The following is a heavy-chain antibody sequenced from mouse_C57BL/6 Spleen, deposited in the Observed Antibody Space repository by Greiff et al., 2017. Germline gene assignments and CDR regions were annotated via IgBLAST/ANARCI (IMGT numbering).Heavy chain of an antibody. D-gene: IGHD2-1*01. CDR1: GYTFTDYE. V-gene: IGHV1-15*01. CDR3: TRLYGNYGAY. Sequence: QVQLQQSGAELVRPGASVTLSCKASGYTFTDYEMHWVKQTPVHGLEWIGAIDPETGGTAYNQKFKGKAILTADKSSSTAYMELRSLTSEDSAVYYCTRLYGNYGAYWGQGTLVTVSA. J-gene: IGHJ3*01. CDR2: IDPETGGT.